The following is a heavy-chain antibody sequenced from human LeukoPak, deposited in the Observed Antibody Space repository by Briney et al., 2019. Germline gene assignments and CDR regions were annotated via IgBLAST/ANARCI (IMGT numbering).Heavy chain of an antibody. CDR2: IGTAGDT. CDR1: GFTFSSYD. D-gene: IGHD2-2*01. V-gene: IGHV3-13*01. J-gene: IGHJ5*02. Sequence: GGSLRLSCAASGFTFSSYDMHWVRQATGKGLEWVSAIGTAGDTYYPGSVKGRFTISRENAKNSLYLQMNSLRAGDTAVYYCARGVSWGYCSSTSCQENWFDPWGQGTLVTVSS. CDR3: ARGVSWGYCSSTSCQENWFDP.